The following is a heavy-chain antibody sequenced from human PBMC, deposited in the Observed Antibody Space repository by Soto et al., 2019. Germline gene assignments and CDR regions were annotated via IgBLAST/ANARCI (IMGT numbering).Heavy chain of an antibody. V-gene: IGHV3-30-3*01. CDR3: AREGYSSSSRDAFDI. Sequence: GGSLRLSCAASGFTFSSYAMHWVRQAPGKGLEWVAVISYDGSNKYYADSVKGRFTISRDNSKNTLYLQMNSLRAEDTAVYYCAREGYSSSSRDAFDIWGQGTMVTVSS. CDR1: GFTFSSYA. D-gene: IGHD6-6*01. CDR2: ISYDGSNK. J-gene: IGHJ3*02.